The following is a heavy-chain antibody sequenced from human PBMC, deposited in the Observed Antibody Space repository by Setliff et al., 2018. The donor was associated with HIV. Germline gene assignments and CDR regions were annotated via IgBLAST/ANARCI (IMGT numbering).Heavy chain of an antibody. D-gene: IGHD6-19*01. CDR1: GGTFSSYA. V-gene: IGHV1-69*05. Sequence: GASVKVSCKASGGTFSSYANSWVRQAPGQGLEWMGGIIPIFGTANYAQKFQGRVTITTDESTSTAYMELSSLRSEDTAVYYCARVAVAGDFDYWGQGTLVTVSS. J-gene: IGHJ4*02. CDR2: IIPIFGTA. CDR3: ARVAVAGDFDY.